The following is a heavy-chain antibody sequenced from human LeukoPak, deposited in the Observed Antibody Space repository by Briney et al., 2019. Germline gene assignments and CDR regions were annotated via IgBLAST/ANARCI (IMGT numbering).Heavy chain of an antibody. Sequence: SETLSLTCTISRGSVTSYYWSWIRQSPGKGLEWIGYIYYSGSTKYNPSLESRVTISIDASKNQFSPQLTSMTAAGTAVYYCARQRGMVHYFDYWGQGTLVTVSS. D-gene: IGHD2-8*01. CDR3: ARQRGMVHYFDY. J-gene: IGHJ4*02. CDR1: RGSVTSYY. CDR2: IYYSGST. V-gene: IGHV4-59*02.